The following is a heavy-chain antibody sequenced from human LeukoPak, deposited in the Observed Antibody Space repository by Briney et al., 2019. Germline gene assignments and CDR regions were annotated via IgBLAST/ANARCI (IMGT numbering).Heavy chain of an antibody. J-gene: IGHJ5*02. D-gene: IGHD2-2*01. CDR1: GFTFSNYA. V-gene: IGHV3-23*01. CDR2: ISGSGGST. CDR3: AKVRGQLLAYWWLDP. Sequence: GGSLRLSCAASGFTFSNYAMSWVRQAPGKGLEWVSAISGSGGSTYYADSVKGRFNISRDNSKNTLYLQMNSQRGEDTAVYYCAKVRGQLLAYWWLDPWGQGTLVSVSS.